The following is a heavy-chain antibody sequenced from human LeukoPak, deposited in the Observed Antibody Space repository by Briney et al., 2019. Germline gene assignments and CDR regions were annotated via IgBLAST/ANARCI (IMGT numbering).Heavy chain of an antibody. J-gene: IGHJ4*02. Sequence: PGGSLGLSCAASGITFSTSAMSWVRQAPGRGLECVSVISGGGDRTYYAETVRGRFTISRDNSKNTLYLQMSSLRADDTAIYYCAKGHSAYGTGFDYWGQGTLVTVSS. V-gene: IGHV3-23*01. CDR2: ISGGGDRT. CDR3: AKGHSAYGTGFDY. CDR1: GITFSTSA. D-gene: IGHD5-12*01.